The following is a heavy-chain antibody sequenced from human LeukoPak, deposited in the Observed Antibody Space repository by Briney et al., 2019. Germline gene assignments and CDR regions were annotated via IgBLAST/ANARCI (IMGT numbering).Heavy chain of an antibody. CDR3: AKDMPDYYDRQPGI. CDR2: ISSSSSYI. J-gene: IGHJ3*02. Sequence: GGSLRLSCAASGFTFSSYSMNWVRQAPGKGLEWVSSISSSSSYIYYADSVKGRFTISRDNAKNSLYLQMNSLRAEDTAVYYCAKDMPDYYDRQPGIWGQGTMVTVSS. D-gene: IGHD3-22*01. CDR1: GFTFSSYS. V-gene: IGHV3-21*01.